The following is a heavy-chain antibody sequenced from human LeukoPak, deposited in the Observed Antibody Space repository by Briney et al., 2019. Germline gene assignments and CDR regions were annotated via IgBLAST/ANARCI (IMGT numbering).Heavy chain of an antibody. CDR3: ARAPTGYSYGPYYYYYYGMDV. CDR2: MNPNSGNT. V-gene: IGHV1-8*01. J-gene: IGHJ6*02. CDR1: GYTFTSYD. D-gene: IGHD5-18*01. Sequence: ASVTVSCKASGYTFTSYDINWVRQATGQGLEWMGWMNPNSGNTGYAQKFQGRVTMTRNTSISTAYMELSSLRSEDTAVYYCARAPTGYSYGPYYYYYYGMDVWGQGTTVTVSS.